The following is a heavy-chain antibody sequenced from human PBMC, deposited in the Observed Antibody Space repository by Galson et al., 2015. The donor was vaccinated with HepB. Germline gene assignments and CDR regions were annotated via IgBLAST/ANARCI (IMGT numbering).Heavy chain of an antibody. CDR1: GFTFSNYA. CDR3: AKASRSGTYYEKGNWFDP. CDR2: ISGGGDNT. Sequence: SLRLSCAASGFTFSNYALSWVRQAPGKGLEWVSTISGGGDNTYYADSVKGRFMFSRDNSKKTVYLQMSSLRVDDTAIYYCAKASRSGTYYEKGNWFDPWGQGTLVTVSS. D-gene: IGHD3-10*01. J-gene: IGHJ5*02. V-gene: IGHV3-23*01.